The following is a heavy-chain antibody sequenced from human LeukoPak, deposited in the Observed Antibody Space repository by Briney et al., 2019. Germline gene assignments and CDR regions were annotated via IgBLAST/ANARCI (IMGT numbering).Heavy chain of an antibody. J-gene: IGHJ6*02. V-gene: IGHV3-33*01. CDR3: ARDLVVPAAMPHYYYGMDV. CDR2: IWYDGSNK. D-gene: IGHD2-2*01. CDR1: GFTFSSYG. Sequence: PGGSLRLSCAASGFTFSSYGMHWVRQAPGKGLEWVAVIWYDGSNKYYADSVKGRFTISRDNSKNTLYLKMNSLRAEDTAVYYCARDLVVPAAMPHYYYGMDVWGQGTTVTVSS.